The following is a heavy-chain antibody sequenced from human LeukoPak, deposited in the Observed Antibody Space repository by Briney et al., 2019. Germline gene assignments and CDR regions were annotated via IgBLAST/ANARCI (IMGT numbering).Heavy chain of an antibody. CDR3: ARGVKWSYYYSYMDV. CDR1: GYTFTSYE. V-gene: IGHV1-8*03. Sequence: GASVKVSCKASGYTFTSYEINWVRQATGQGRECMGWMNPNSGNTGYAQKFQCRVTITRNNSIRTASMELRSLRSEDTAVYYCARGVKWSYYYSYMDVWGKGTTVTVSS. J-gene: IGHJ6*03. CDR2: MNPNSGNT. D-gene: IGHD1-26*01.